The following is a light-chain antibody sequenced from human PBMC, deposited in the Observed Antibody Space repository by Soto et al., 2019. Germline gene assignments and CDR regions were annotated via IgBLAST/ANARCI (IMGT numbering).Light chain of an antibody. CDR1: SSNIGAGYD. J-gene: IGLJ7*01. Sequence: QTVVTQPPSVSGAPGQRVTISCTGSSSNIGAGYDVHWYQQLPGTAPKLLIYNNNNRPSGVPDRFSGSKSGTSASLAITGLQAEDEADYYCQSYDSSLSGYVFGTGTQLTVL. CDR2: NNN. CDR3: QSYDSSLSGYV. V-gene: IGLV1-40*01.